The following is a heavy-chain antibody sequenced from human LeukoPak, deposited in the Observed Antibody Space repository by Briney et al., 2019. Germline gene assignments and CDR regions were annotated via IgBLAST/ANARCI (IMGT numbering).Heavy chain of an antibody. CDR2: IWYDGSNK. V-gene: IGHV3-30*02. Sequence: GGSLRLSCAASGFTFSSYGMHWVRQAPGKGLEWVAVIWYDGSNKYYTDSVKDRFTISRDNSKSTLYLQMSSLRTEDTAVYYCVKDGGYCSSDSCYPYFDYWGQGTLVTVSS. D-gene: IGHD2-15*01. CDR1: GFTFSSYG. CDR3: VKDGGYCSSDSCYPYFDY. J-gene: IGHJ4*02.